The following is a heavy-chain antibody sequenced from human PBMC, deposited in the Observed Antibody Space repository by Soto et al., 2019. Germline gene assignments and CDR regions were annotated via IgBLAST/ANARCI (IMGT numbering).Heavy chain of an antibody. CDR2: MNPINGAT. V-gene: IGHV1-8*02. CDR1: GYDFTAYD. J-gene: IGHJ6*02. D-gene: IGHD6-13*01. CDR3: GRGPSPRAPAGGTPSYYAMDV. Sequence: ASVKVSCKASGYDFTAYDINWVRQASGQGLEWMGWMNPINGATGSARRFQGRVSMTRNTATGTAYLELTSLRSDDSAVFYCGRGPSPRAPAGGTPSYYAMDVGGQGTTVTVSS.